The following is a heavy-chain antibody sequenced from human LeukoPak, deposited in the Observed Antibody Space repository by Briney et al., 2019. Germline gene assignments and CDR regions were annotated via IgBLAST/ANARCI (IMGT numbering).Heavy chain of an antibody. J-gene: IGHJ6*02. CDR2: IIPIFGTA. D-gene: IGHD1-1*01. V-gene: IGHV1-69*06. CDR3: ARDRTTGTTWGYYYYGMDV. Sequence: ASVKVSCKASGGTFSSYAISWVRQAPGQGLEWMGGIIPIFGTANYAQKFQGRVTITADKSTSTAYMELSRLRSDDTAVYYCARDRTTGTTWGYYYYGMDVWGQGTTVTVSS. CDR1: GGTFSSYA.